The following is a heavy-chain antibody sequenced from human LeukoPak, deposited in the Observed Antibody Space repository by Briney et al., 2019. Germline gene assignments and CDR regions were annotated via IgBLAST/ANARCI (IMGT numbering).Heavy chain of an antibody. CDR3: ARNAVSYYDILTGYNWFDP. Sequence: GGSLRLSCAASGFTFSDYYMSWIRQAPGKGLEWVSYISSSGSTIYYADSVKGRFTISRDNAKNSLYLQMNSLRAEDTAVYYCARNAVSYYDILTGYNWFDPWGQGTLVTVSS. CDR2: ISSSGSTI. D-gene: IGHD3-9*01. CDR1: GFTFSDYY. V-gene: IGHV3-11*04. J-gene: IGHJ5*02.